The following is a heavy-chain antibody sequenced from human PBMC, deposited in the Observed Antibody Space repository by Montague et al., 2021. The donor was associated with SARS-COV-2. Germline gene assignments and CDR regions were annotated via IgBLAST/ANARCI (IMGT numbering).Heavy chain of an antibody. CDR1: GGCSISSSHW. J-gene: IGHJ5*02. D-gene: IGHD3-22*01. V-gene: IGHV4-4*02. CDR2: IYHDGST. Sequence: SETLSLTCTVSGGCSISSSHWWSWVRQPPGKGLEWIGEIYHDGSTNYNPSLKRRVTISVDTSKNQFSLKLSSVTAADTAVYYCARQEYCYDSSGYGRLDWFDPWGQGTLVTVSS. CDR3: ARQEYCYDSSGYGRLDWFDP.